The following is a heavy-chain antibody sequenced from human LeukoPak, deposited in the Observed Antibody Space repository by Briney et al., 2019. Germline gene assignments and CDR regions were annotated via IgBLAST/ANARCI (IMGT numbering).Heavy chain of an antibody. D-gene: IGHD2-21*02. Sequence: ASETLSLTCTVSGGSISSSSYYWGWIRQPPGKGLEWIGSIYYSGSTYYNPSLKSRVTISVDTSKNQFSLKLSSVTAADTAVYYCARLGSLIVVVTAIDAFDIWGQGTMVTVSS. CDR3: ARLGSLIVVVTAIDAFDI. J-gene: IGHJ3*02. V-gene: IGHV4-39*01. CDR1: GGSISSSSYY. CDR2: IYYSGST.